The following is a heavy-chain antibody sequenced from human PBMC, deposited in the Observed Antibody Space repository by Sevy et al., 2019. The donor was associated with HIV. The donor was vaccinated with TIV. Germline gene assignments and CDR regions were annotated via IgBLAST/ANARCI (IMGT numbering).Heavy chain of an antibody. J-gene: IGHJ4*02. CDR3: ARSPGVLHYYDSSGYLDY. CDR1: GFTVSSNY. V-gene: IGHV3-53*01. Sequence: GGSLRLSCAASGFTVSSNYMSRVRQAPGKGLEWVSVIYSGGSTYYADSVKGRFTISRDNSKNTLYLQMNSLRAEDTAVYYCARSPGVLHYYDSSGYLDYWGQGTLVTVSS. D-gene: IGHD3-22*01. CDR2: IYSGGST.